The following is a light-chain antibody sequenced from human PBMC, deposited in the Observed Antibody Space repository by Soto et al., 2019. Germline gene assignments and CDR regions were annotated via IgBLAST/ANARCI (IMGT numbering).Light chain of an antibody. CDR2: AAS. CDR3: QQSYSAPHT. V-gene: IGKV1-39*01. Sequence: DIQMTQSPSSLSASVGDRVTITCRASQSISSYLNWYQQKPGKAPNLLIYAASSLQSGVPSRFSGGASGTDFTLTISSLQPEDFATYYCQQSYSAPHTFGGGTKVEIK. CDR1: QSISSY. J-gene: IGKJ4*01.